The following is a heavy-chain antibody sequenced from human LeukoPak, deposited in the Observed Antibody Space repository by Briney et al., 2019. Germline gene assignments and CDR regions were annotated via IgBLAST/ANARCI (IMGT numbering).Heavy chain of an antibody. CDR3: ARGEGGYYDSSPHWAH. J-gene: IGHJ4*02. D-gene: IGHD3-22*01. CDR2: ISYDGSNK. Sequence: GGSLRLSCAVSGIIFSSYAMHWVRQAPGKGLEWVAVISYDGSNKYYADSVKGRFTISRDNSKNTLYLQMNSLRAGDTAVYYCARGEGGYYDSSPHWAHWGQGTLVTVSS. V-gene: IGHV3-30-3*01. CDR1: GIIFSSYA.